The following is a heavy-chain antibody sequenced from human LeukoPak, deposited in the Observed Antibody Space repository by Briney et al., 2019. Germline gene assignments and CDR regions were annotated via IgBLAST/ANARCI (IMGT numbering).Heavy chain of an antibody. Sequence: GASVKVSCKASGYTFTSYYMHWVRQAPGQGLEWMGWISAYNGNTNYAQKLQGRVTMTTDTSTSTAYMELRSLRSDDTAVYYCARGGYGSGSYYNVFGWDSWFDPWGQGTLVTVSS. CDR3: ARGGYGSGSYYNVFGWDSWFDP. V-gene: IGHV1-18*04. J-gene: IGHJ5*02. CDR1: GYTFTSYY. CDR2: ISAYNGNT. D-gene: IGHD3-10*01.